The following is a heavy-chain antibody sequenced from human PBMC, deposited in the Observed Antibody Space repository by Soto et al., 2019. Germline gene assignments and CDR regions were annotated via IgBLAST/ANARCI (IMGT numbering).Heavy chain of an antibody. J-gene: IGHJ6*02. CDR1: GYIFTNYD. CDR3: ARFGSATYCYSGVDV. D-gene: IGHD3-10*01. Sequence: QVQLVQSETEVKKPGASVKVSCKASGYIFTNYDITWVRQAPGQGLEWMGWVSGYTGNTKYAQKFQDRVTMTTDTSTSTVYMELRSLRSDDTAVYYCARFGSATYCYSGVDVWGQGTTVFVSS. V-gene: IGHV1-18*01. CDR2: VSGYTGNT.